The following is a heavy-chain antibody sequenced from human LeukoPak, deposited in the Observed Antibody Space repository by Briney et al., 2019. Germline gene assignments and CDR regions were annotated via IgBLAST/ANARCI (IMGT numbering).Heavy chain of an antibody. CDR1: GFTFSGYW. J-gene: IGHJ4*02. D-gene: IGHD3-22*01. CDR2: IKEDGSEK. CDR3: ASGEDYDSSGYRYFDY. Sequence: GGSLRLSCAASGFTFSGYWMTWVRQAPGKGLEWVANIKEDGSEKYYVDSVKGRFTISRDNAKNSLYLQMNSLRAEDTAVYYCASGEDYDSSGYRYFDYWGQGTLVTVSS. V-gene: IGHV3-7*01.